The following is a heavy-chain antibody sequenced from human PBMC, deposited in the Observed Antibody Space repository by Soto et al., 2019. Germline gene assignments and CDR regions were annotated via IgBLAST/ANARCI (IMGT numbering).Heavy chain of an antibody. J-gene: IGHJ6*02. CDR2: INPNSGGT. Sequence: VASVKVSCKASGYTFTGYYMHWVRQAPGQGLEWMGWINPNSGGTNYAQKFQGRVTMTRDTSISTAYMELSRLRSDDTAVYYCARVLLGDFWSGSQLGYYYGMDVWGQGITVTVSS. CDR1: GYTFTGYY. CDR3: ARVLLGDFWSGSQLGYYYGMDV. D-gene: IGHD3-3*01. V-gene: IGHV1-2*02.